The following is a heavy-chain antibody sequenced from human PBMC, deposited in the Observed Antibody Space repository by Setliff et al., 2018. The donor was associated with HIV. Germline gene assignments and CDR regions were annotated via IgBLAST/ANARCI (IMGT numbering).Heavy chain of an antibody. CDR2: INVGNGNT. J-gene: IGHJ4*02. V-gene: IGHV1-3*01. CDR3: AREEYHDFWSGFSN. D-gene: IGHD3-3*01. Sequence: RASVKVSCKASGYTFSDYYLHWGRQAPGQAIEWMGWINVGNGNTKYSQKFQGSVTITRDTSASTAYMELISLRSEDTAVYYCAREEYHDFWSGFSNWGQGTLVTVSS. CDR1: GYTFSDYY.